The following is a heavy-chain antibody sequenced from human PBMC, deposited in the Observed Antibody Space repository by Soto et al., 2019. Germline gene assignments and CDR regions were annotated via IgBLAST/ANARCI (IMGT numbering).Heavy chain of an antibody. J-gene: IGHJ4*02. D-gene: IGHD6-19*01. CDR1: GGSISSYY. CDR2: IYYSGST. V-gene: IGHV4-59*01. CDR3: ARGPYSNGYWGAYFDY. Sequence: PSETLSLTCTVSGGSISSYYWSWIRQPPGKGLEWIGYIYYSGSTNYNPSLKSRVTISVDTSTNQFSLKLTSVTAADTAVYYCARGPYSNGYWGAYFDYWGQGSLVTVSS.